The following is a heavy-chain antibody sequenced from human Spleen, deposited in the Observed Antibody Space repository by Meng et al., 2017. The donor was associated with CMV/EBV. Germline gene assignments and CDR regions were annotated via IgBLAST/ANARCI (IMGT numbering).Heavy chain of an antibody. Sequence: GESLKISCAASGFTFSNYAMSWVRQAAGKGLEWVSNISGSGGSTYSADSVKGRFTISRDNSKNTLFLQMNILRAEDTAVYYCARTSALVVPAALNWFDPWGQGTLVTVSS. CDR1: GFTFSNYA. V-gene: IGHV3-23*01. CDR2: ISGSGGST. J-gene: IGHJ5*02. CDR3: ARTSALVVPAALNWFDP. D-gene: IGHD2-2*01.